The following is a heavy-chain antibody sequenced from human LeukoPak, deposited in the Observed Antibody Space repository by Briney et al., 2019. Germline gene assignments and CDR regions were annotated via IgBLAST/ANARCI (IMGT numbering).Heavy chain of an antibody. V-gene: IGHV3-30*18. CDR1: GFTFSNYG. CDR3: AKDGLWFGDLTYFDY. CDR2: ISNDGSNK. D-gene: IGHD3-10*01. J-gene: IGHJ4*02. Sequence: GGSLRLSCAASGFTFSNYGTHWVRQAPGKGLEWVAVISNDGSNKNYADSVKGRFTISRDNSKNTLYLQMNSLRAEDTAVYYCAKDGLWFGDLTYFDYWGQGTLVTVSS.